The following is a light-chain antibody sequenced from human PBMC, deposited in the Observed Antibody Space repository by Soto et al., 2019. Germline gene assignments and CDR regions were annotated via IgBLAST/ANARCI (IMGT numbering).Light chain of an antibody. CDR2: STN. V-gene: IGLV1-44*01. CDR3: AAWDDGLNANYVLGSAYV. J-gene: IGLJ1*01. CDR1: STNIGRNT. Sequence: QPVLTQPPSASGTPGQRVTISCSGSSTNIGRNTVNWYQQLPGTAPKLLIYSTNQRPSGVPDRFSGSKSGTSASLAISGLQSEDEADYYCAAWDDGLNANYVLGSAYVFGAGTKLTVL.